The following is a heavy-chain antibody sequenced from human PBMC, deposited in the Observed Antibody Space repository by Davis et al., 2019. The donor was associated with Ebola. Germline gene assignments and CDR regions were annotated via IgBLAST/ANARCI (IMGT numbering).Heavy chain of an antibody. CDR3: ARHKGEWLSWYYFDY. CDR2: IYYSGST. CDR1: GGSISSYY. V-gene: IGHV4-59*08. D-gene: IGHD3-3*01. J-gene: IGHJ4*02. Sequence: MPSETLSLTCTASGGSISSYYWSWIRQPPGKGLEWIGYIYYSGSTNYNPSLKSRVTISVDTSKNQFSLKLSSVTAADTAVYYCARHKGEWLSWYYFDYWGQGTLVTVSS.